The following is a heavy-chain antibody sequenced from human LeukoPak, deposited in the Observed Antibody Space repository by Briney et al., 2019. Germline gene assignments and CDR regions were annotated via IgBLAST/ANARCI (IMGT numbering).Heavy chain of an antibody. V-gene: IGHV4-59*01. CDR2: IYYSGST. CDR1: GGSISSDY. J-gene: IGHJ6*03. D-gene: IGHD2-8*01. CDR3: ARVLNYYYYYMDV. Sequence: PSETLSLTCTVSGGSISSDYWSWIRQPPGKGLEWIGYIYYSGSTNYNPSLKSRVTISVDTSKNQFSLKLSSVTAADTAVYYCARVLNYYYYYMDVWGKGTTVTVSS.